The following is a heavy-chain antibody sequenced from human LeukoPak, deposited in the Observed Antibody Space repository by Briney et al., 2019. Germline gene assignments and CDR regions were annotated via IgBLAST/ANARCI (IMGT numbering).Heavy chain of an antibody. V-gene: IGHV1-69*13. D-gene: IGHD4-17*01. CDR3: ARYGYGDYEDNGAFDI. J-gene: IGHJ3*02. Sequence: ASVKVSCKASGGTFSSYAISWVRQAPGQGLEWMGGIIPIFGTANYAQKFQGRVTITADESTSTAYMELSSLRSEDTAVYYCARYGYGDYEDNGAFDIWGQGTMVTVSS. CDR1: GGTFSSYA. CDR2: IIPIFGTA.